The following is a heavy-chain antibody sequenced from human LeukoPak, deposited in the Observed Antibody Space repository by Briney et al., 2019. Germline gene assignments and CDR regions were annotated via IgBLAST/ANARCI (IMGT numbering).Heavy chain of an antibody. Sequence: GGSLRLSCTASGFGFAEHGMSWVRQVPGKGLEWVSGINWSGGSTGYADPLRGRFTISRDNAKNSLYLQMDSLRAEDTALYYCARAPITSPFYFDYWGQGTLVTVSS. J-gene: IGHJ4*02. CDR2: INWSGGST. V-gene: IGHV3-20*04. CDR3: ARAPITSPFYFDY. CDR1: GFGFAEHG. D-gene: IGHD2-2*01.